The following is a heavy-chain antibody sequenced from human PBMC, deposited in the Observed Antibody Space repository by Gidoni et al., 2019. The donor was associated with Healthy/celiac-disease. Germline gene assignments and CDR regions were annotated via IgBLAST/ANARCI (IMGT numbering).Heavy chain of an antibody. D-gene: IGHD4-17*01. V-gene: IGHV3-23*01. CDR1: GFTFSSDA. Sequence: EVQLLESGGGLVQPGGSLRLSCAASGFTFSSDAMRWVRQAPGKGLEWVSAISCSGGSTYYADSVKGRFTISRDNSKNTLYLQMNSLRAEDTAVYYCAKEEVPVTTVFRGAFDIWGQGTMVTVSS. J-gene: IGHJ3*02. CDR3: AKEEVPVTTVFRGAFDI. CDR2: ISCSGGST.